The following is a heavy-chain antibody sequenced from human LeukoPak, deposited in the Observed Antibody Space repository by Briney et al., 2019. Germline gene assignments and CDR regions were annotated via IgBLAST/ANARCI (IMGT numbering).Heavy chain of an antibody. V-gene: IGHV3-74*01. CDR2: INSDGSST. CDR1: GFTFSSYW. Sequence: GGSLRLSCAASGFTFSSYWMHWVRQAPGKGLVWVSRINSDGSSTSYADPVKGRFTISRDNAKNTLYLQMNSLRAEDTAVYYCARVDSSGWYYYYGMDVWGKGTTVTVSS. J-gene: IGHJ6*04. CDR3: ARVDSSGWYYYYGMDV. D-gene: IGHD6-19*01.